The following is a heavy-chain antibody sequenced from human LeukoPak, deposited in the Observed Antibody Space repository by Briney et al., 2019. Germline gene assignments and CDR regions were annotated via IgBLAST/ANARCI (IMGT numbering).Heavy chain of an antibody. V-gene: IGHV1-2*06. CDR3: ARAPFPMVIDYYYYMDV. CDR2: INPNSGGT. D-gene: IGHD4/OR15-4a*01. CDR1: GYTFTGYY. J-gene: IGHJ6*03. Sequence: GASVKVSCKASGYTFTGYYMHWVRQAPGQGLEWMGRINPNSGGTNYAQKFQGRVTMTRDTSISTAYMELSRLRSDDTAVYYCARAPFPMVIDYYYYMDVWGKGTTVTVSS.